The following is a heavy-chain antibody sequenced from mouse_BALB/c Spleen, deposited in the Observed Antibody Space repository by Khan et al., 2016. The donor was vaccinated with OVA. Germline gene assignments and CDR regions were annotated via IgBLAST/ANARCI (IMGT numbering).Heavy chain of an antibody. CDR2: ICPGSGDT. Sequence: QVQLKQSGAELARPGASVKLSCKASGYTFTDYYINWVKQRTGQGLEWIGEICPGSGDTYYNERFKGKATLTADKSSRTAYMQLSSLTSEASAVYFCARRNYCGYTFAYWGQGTLVTVSA. J-gene: IGHJ3*01. V-gene: IGHV1-77*01. CDR1: GYTFTDYY. CDR3: ARRNYCGYTFAY. D-gene: IGHD1-2*01.